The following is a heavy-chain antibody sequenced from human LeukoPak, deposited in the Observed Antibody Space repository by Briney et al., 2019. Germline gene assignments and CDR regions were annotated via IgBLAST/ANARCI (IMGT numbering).Heavy chain of an antibody. CDR1: CGSISSYY. J-gene: IGHJ4*02. CDR2: IYYSVST. Sequence: SETLSLTCTLSCGSISSYYWSWIRQPPGEGLEWIGYIYYSVSTNYNTSLKSRATISVDTSKNQFSLKLSSVTAADTAVYYCARAGYCSGGSCYSVGYGDYYFDYWGQGTLVTVSS. V-gene: IGHV4-59*01. D-gene: IGHD2-15*01. CDR3: ARAGYCSGGSCYSVGYGDYYFDY.